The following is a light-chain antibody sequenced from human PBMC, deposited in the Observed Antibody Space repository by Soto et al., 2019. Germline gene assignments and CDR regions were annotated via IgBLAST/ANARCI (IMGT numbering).Light chain of an antibody. CDR3: CSYGGTTTLYV. CDR2: DVS. V-gene: IGLV2-23*02. J-gene: IGLJ1*01. Sequence: QSVLTQPAAVSGSPGQSITISCSGTGSDVGNNNLVSWYQQHPGKAPKVMIYDVSKRPSGASNRFSGSKSGNTVSLTISGLQAEDEADYYCCSYGGTTTLYVFGTGTKVTVL. CDR1: GSDVGNNNL.